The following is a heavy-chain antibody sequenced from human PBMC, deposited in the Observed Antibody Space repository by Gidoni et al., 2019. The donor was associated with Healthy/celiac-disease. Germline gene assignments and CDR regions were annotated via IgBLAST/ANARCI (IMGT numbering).Heavy chain of an antibody. CDR2: ISGSGGST. D-gene: IGHD3-10*01. CDR1: GFTFSSYA. Sequence: EVQLLESGGGLVQPGGSLRLSCAASGFTFSSYAMSWVRQAPGKGLEWVSAISGSGGSTYYADSVKGRFTISRDNSKNTLYLQMNSRRAEDTAVYYCAANYGSGSYSNYWGQGTLVTVSS. V-gene: IGHV3-23*01. CDR3: AANYGSGSYSNY. J-gene: IGHJ4*02.